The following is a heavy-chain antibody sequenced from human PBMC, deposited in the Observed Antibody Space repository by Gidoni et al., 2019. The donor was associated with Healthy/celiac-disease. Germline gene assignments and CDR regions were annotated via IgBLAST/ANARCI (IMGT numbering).Heavy chain of an antibody. CDR3: AKDAASEERYSSGWYNWFDP. D-gene: IGHD6-19*01. Sequence: EVQLLESGGGLVQPGGSLRLSCAASGFTFSSYAISWVRQALGKGLEWVSAMSGSGGSRYYADSVKGRFTISRDNSKNTLYLQMNSLRAEDTAVYYCAKDAASEERYSSGWYNWFDPWGQGTLVTVSS. V-gene: IGHV3-23*01. J-gene: IGHJ5*02. CDR2: MSGSGGSR. CDR1: GFTFSSYA.